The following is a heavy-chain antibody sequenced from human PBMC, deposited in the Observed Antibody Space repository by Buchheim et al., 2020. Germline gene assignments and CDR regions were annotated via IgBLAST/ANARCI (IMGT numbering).Heavy chain of an antibody. J-gene: IGHJ5*02. CDR1: GFTFISYS. V-gene: IGHV3-48*01. Sequence: EVQLVESGGGLVQPGGSLRLSCAASGFTFISYSMNWVRQPPGKGLEWVSYISSISSTIYYADSVKGRFTISRDNSKNSLYLQMKSLRAEDTDVYYCARDWYYGGPWGEGNL. CDR3: ARDWYYGGP. D-gene: IGHD2/OR15-2a*01. CDR2: ISSISSTI.